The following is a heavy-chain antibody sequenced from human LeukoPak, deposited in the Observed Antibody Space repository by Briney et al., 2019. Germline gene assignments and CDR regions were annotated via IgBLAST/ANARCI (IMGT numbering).Heavy chain of an antibody. Sequence: KAGGSLRLSCAASGFTFSDYYMSWIRQAPGKGLEWVGFIRSKAYGGTTEYAASVKGRFTISRDDSKSIAYLQMNSLKTEDTAVYYCTRFDIVVVPAAMFPIEYFQHWGQGTLVTVSS. CDR3: TRFDIVVVPAAMFPIEYFQH. CDR1: GFTFSDYY. V-gene: IGHV3-49*05. CDR2: IRSKAYGGTT. D-gene: IGHD2-2*01. J-gene: IGHJ1*01.